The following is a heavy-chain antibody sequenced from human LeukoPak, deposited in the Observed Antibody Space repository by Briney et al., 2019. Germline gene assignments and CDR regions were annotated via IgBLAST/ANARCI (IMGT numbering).Heavy chain of an antibody. CDR3: ARVGGSYGHDAFDI. Sequence: SETLSLTCTVSGGSISSYYWSWIRQPPGKGLEWIGYIYYSGITNYNPSLKSRVTISVDTSKNQFSLKLSSVTAADTAVYYCARVGGSYGHDAFDIWGQGTMVTVSS. D-gene: IGHD1-26*01. CDR1: GGSISSYY. J-gene: IGHJ3*02. V-gene: IGHV4-59*01. CDR2: IYYSGIT.